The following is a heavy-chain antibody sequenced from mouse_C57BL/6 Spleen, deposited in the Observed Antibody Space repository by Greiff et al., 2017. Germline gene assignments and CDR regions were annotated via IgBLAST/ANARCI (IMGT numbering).Heavy chain of an antibody. CDR1: GYTFTSYW. CDR3: ARCTTEPYAMDY. V-gene: IGHV1-64*01. Sequence: QVQLKQPGAELVKPGASVKLSCKASGYTFTSYWMHWVKQRPGQGLEWIGMIHPNSGSTNYNEKFKSKATRTVDKSSSTSYMQLSSLTSEDSAVYYCARCTTEPYAMDYWGQGTSVTVSS. J-gene: IGHJ4*01. D-gene: IGHD1-1*01. CDR2: IHPNSGST.